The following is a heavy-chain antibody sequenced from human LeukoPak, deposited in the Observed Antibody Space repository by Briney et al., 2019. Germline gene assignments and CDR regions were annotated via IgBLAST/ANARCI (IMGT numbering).Heavy chain of an antibody. Sequence: GGSLRLSCAASGFTFRSYTMCSGRHALGKGLEWVSAISGGVSSTYYADSVKGRFTISRDNSKNTLYLQMTSLRAEDTAVYYCAKLTPAAGNWAVTYWYFDLWGRGTLVTVSS. CDR2: ISGGVSST. CDR3: AKLTPAAGNWAVTYWYFDL. CDR1: GFTFRSYT. D-gene: IGHD6-13*01. V-gene: IGHV3-23*01. J-gene: IGHJ2*01.